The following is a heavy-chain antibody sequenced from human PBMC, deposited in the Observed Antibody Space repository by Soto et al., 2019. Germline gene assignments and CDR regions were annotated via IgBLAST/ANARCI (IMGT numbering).Heavy chain of an antibody. CDR2: IYWDNDK. J-gene: IGHJ4*02. CDR1: GFSLSTGGVG. Sequence: QITLRESGPTLVKPTQTLTLTCSFSGFSLSTGGVGVGWIRHPPGKALEWLAFIYWDNDKRYSPSLRSRIAIIKDTSKHQVGLTVTNVDPVDTATYFCAHRRSGVSQWNYGDLDSWGLGTLVTVSS. V-gene: IGHV2-5*02. CDR3: AHRRSGVSQWNYGDLDS. D-gene: IGHD6-19*01.